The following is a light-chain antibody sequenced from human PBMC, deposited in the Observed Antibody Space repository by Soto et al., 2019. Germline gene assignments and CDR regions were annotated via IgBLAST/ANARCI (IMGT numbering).Light chain of an antibody. V-gene: IGKV1-6*01. Sequence: AIQMTQSPSALSAVVGDRVTITFRSSQDIRNELAWYQQKPGKAPKVLIYAASNLQDGVPSRFSGSGSGTDFSLTISSLQHEDFATYYCLQDFNYPRTFGQGIKVDIK. CDR1: QDIRNE. CDR3: LQDFNYPRT. J-gene: IGKJ2*01. CDR2: AAS.